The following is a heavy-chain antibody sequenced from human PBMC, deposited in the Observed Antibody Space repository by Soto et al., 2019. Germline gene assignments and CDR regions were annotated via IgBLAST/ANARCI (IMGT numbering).Heavy chain of an antibody. CDR1: GGTFSSYA. CDR2: IIPIFGTA. D-gene: IGHD1-26*01. V-gene: IGHV1-69*13. J-gene: IGHJ6*02. CDR3: ARALVGATTEYYYYGMDV. Sequence: SVKVSCKASGGTFSSYAISWVRQAPGQGLEWMGGIIPIFGTANYVQKFQGRVTITADESTSTAYMELSSLRSEDTAVYYCARALVGATTEYYYYGMDVWGQGTTVTVSS.